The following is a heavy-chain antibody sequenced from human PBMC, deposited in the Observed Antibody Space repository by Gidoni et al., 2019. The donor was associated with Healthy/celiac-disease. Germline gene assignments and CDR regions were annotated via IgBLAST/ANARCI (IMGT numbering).Heavy chain of an antibody. D-gene: IGHD3-9*01. CDR3: AKDHYDILTGYFQLAGVMDV. Sequence: QVQLVESGGGVVQPGRSLRLSCPASGLTFSSYCLPWVRQAPGKGLEWVAVISYDGSNKYYADSVKGRFTISRDNSKNTLYLQMNSLRAEDTAVYYCAKDHYDILTGYFQLAGVMDVWGQGTTVTVSS. CDR1: GLTFSSYC. CDR2: ISYDGSNK. V-gene: IGHV3-30*18. J-gene: IGHJ6*02.